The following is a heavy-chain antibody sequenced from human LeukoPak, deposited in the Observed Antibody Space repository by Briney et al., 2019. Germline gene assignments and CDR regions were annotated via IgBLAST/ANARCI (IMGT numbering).Heavy chain of an antibody. V-gene: IGHV1-8*01. CDR1: GYTFTSYD. Sequence: RASVKVSCKASGYTFTSYDLNWVRQATGQGLEWMGWMNPNTGDTGYAPKFQGRVTITRNTSISTAYMELSSLRSEDTAVYYCARGLRTIYPGGRSGRAYYYYMDVWGKGTTVTVSS. CDR3: ARGLRTIYPGGRSGRAYYYYMDV. D-gene: IGHD3-3*01. CDR2: MNPNTGDT. J-gene: IGHJ6*03.